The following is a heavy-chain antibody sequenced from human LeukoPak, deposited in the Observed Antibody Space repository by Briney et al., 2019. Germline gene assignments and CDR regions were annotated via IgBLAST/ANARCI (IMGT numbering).Heavy chain of an antibody. J-gene: IGHJ4*02. V-gene: IGHV4-34*01. CDR1: AGSFTGDY. CDR3: ARAPGGLTIVVVPTRRSWSTR. D-gene: IGHD2-2*01. Sequence: SETLSLTSADYAGSFTGDYWSRIRQPPGKGLEWIGEINHSGSTNYNPSLKSRVTISVDTSKNQFSLNLNSVTAADTAVYYCARAPGGLTIVVVPTRRSWSTRCGQGTLVTVSS. CDR2: INHSGST.